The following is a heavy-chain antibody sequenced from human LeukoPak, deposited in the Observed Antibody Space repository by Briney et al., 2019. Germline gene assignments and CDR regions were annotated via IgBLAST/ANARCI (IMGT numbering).Heavy chain of an antibody. CDR2: IYSSGGT. CDR3: ARGGKATVVTM. D-gene: IGHD4-23*01. Sequence: SETLSLTCTVSGGSINSYYWSWIRQPAGKGLEWIGRIYSSGGTNHNPSLKSRVSMSVDTSKNQFSLKLTSVTAADTAVYYCARGGKATVVTMWGQGILVTVSS. J-gene: IGHJ4*02. V-gene: IGHV4-4*07. CDR1: GGSINSYY.